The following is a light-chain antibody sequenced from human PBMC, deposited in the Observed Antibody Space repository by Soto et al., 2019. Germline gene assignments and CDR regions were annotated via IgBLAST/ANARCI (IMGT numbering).Light chain of an antibody. Sequence: EVVLTQSPVTLSLCPWESATLSCRASQSFRGLLAWYQQKPGQAPGLLIYDAYNRATGIPPRFSGSGSGTDFTLTISSLEPEDSAVYYCQQRHMWPITFGQGTRLEIK. CDR1: QSFRGL. J-gene: IGKJ5*01. CDR2: DAY. V-gene: IGKV3-11*01. CDR3: QQRHMWPIT.